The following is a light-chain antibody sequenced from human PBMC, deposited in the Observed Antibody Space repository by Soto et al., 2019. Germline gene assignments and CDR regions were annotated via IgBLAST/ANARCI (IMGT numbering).Light chain of an antibody. V-gene: IGKV1-39*01. CDR1: QSISSD. CDR3: QQSYSRPPT. Sequence: IVLTQSPSSLSASVVDRVTLSGLASQSISSDLAWYQQKPGKAPKLLIFAASSLQTGVPSRFSGSRSGPDFTLTISSLQPEDFAIYYCQQSYSRPPTFGQGTKVDIK. J-gene: IGKJ1*01. CDR2: AAS.